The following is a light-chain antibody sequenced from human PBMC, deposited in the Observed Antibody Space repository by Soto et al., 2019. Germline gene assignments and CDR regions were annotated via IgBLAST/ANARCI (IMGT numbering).Light chain of an antibody. Sequence: DILITQPPSSLSASIGDRVTTTCRASQGIGNDLGWYQQKPGKATKRLIYAASTLQSGVPSSFSGSGSGTEFTLTISSLQPEDVATYYCKKYNSAPLTFGQGTLVDI. V-gene: IGKV1-17*01. CDR3: KKYNSAPLT. CDR2: AAS. CDR1: QGIGND. J-gene: IGKJ1*01.